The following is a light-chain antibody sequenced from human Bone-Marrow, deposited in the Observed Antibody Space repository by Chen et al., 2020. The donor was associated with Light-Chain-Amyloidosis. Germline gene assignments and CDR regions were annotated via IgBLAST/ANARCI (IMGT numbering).Light chain of an antibody. J-gene: IGLJ2*01. Sequence: QSVLTQPPSASGTPGQSVTISCSGSSSNIGINTVNWYQQLPGTAPKLLIYTNSQRPSGVPDRFSGSKSGTSASLAIRGLQSEDEADYFCAAWDDTLNGVLFGGGTKLTVL. V-gene: IGLV1-44*01. CDR2: TNS. CDR3: AAWDDTLNGVL. CDR1: SSNIGINT.